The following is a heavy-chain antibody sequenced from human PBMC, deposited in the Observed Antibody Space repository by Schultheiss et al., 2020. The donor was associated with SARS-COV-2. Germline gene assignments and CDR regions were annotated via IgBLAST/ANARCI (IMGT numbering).Heavy chain of an antibody. V-gene: IGHV4-59*04. CDR1: GGSISRSY. CDR3: AGHRGGDCGSTSCRRYSYCDGRDV. D-gene: IGHD2-2*01. J-gene: IGHJ6*04. CDR2: IFYIGST. Sequence: SETLSLTCTVSGGSISRSYWSWIRQPPGKGLEWIGYIFYIGSTYYNPSLKSRVTMSADTSRNQFSLKLTSVTAADTAVYYCAGHRGGDCGSTSCRRYSYCDGRDVWGEGTTGTVSS.